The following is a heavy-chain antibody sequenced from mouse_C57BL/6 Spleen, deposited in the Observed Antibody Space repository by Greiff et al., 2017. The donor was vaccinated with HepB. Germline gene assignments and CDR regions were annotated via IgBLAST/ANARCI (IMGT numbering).Heavy chain of an antibody. J-gene: IGHJ1*03. V-gene: IGHV5-17*01. Sequence: EVNVVESGGGLVKPGGSLKLSCAASGFTFSDYGMHWVRQAPEKGLEWVAYISSGSSTIYYADTVKGRFTISRDNAKNTLFLQMTSLRSEDTAMYYCARQETVVAPNWYFDVWGTGTTVTVSS. CDR2: ISSGSSTI. CDR1: GFTFSDYG. D-gene: IGHD1-1*01. CDR3: ARQETVVAPNWYFDV.